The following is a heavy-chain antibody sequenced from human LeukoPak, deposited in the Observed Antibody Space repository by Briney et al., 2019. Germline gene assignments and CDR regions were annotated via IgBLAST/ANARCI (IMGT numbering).Heavy chain of an antibody. CDR2: ITTSSSYI. Sequence: GGSLRLSCAASGFTFSSFEMNWVRQAPGKGLEWVSSITTSSSYIYYADSVKGRFTISRDNAKNSLYLQMNSLRAEDTAVYYCARDLGGYSYGSHFDYRGQGTLVTVSS. J-gene: IGHJ4*02. CDR1: GFTFSSFE. D-gene: IGHD5-18*01. V-gene: IGHV3-21*01. CDR3: ARDLGGYSYGSHFDY.